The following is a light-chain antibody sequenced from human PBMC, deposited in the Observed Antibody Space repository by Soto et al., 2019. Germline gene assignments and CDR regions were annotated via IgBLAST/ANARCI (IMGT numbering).Light chain of an antibody. J-gene: IGLJ2*01. CDR2: EVT. CDR3: SSYGGNNNIL. CDR1: NNDIGNYNF. V-gene: IGLV2-8*01. Sequence: QSALTQTPSASGSPGQSVTISCTGTNNDIGNYNFVSWYQQHPGKAPKLIIYEVTKRPSGVPARFSGSKSGNAASLTVSGLQAEDEADYYCSSYGGNNNILFGGETKLTVL.